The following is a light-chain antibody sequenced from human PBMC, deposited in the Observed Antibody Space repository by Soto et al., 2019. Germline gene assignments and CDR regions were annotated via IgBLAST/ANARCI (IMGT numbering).Light chain of an antibody. Sequence: EIVLTQSPGTLSLSPGERATLSCRASQSVSSTYLAWYQQKPGQAPRLVIYGASRRATGIPDRFTGRGSGTDFTLTITRLAPEDFAVYYCQEYGSSSWTFGQGTKVEIK. CDR3: QEYGSSSWT. J-gene: IGKJ1*01. V-gene: IGKV3-20*01. CDR1: QSVSSTY. CDR2: GAS.